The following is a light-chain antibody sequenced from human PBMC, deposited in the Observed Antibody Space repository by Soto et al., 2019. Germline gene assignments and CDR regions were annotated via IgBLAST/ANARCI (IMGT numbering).Light chain of an antibody. V-gene: IGKV4-1*01. CDR2: WSS. CDR3: QQYYAIPWT. Sequence: DIVMTQSPDSLAVFLGGRATINCKSSQSVLYSSNTRLAWFQQKPGQPPKLLIYWSSTRKSGVPDRFSGSGSGTDFTLTISSLQAEDVAVYYCQQYYAIPWTFGQGTKVEIK. CDR1: QSVLYSSNTR. J-gene: IGKJ1*01.